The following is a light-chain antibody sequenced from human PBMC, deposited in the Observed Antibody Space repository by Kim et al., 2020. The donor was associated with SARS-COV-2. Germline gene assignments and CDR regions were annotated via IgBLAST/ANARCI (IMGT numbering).Light chain of an antibody. CDR3: QQTEITPWT. CDR1: RSVTTR. Sequence: AFVGDRVVVSCRASRSVTTRVNWYQQKPGEAPHLLIYAASRLESGLPARFSGSGAGTEFTLTIRNVQPEDFAIYYCQQTEITPWTFGQGTKVEIK. V-gene: IGKV1-39*01. J-gene: IGKJ1*01. CDR2: AAS.